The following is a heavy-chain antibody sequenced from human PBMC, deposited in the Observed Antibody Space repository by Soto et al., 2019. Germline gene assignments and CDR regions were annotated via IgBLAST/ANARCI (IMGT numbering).Heavy chain of an antibody. J-gene: IGHJ6*03. Sequence: PSETLSLTCTVAGGSISRYCWSWIRQPPGKGLEWIGYIYYSGSTNYNPSLKSRVTISVDTSKNQFSLKLSSVTAADTAVYYCARAYYYGSGAVNYYYYMDVWGKGTTVTVSS. V-gene: IGHV4-59*01. D-gene: IGHD3-10*01. CDR2: IYYSGST. CDR1: GGSISRYC. CDR3: ARAYYYGSGAVNYYYYMDV.